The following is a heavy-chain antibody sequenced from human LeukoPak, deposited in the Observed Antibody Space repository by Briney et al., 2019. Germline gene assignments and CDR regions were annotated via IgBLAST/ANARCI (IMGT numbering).Heavy chain of an antibody. D-gene: IGHD3-3*01. CDR2: ISYDGSNK. CDR1: GFTFSSYA. J-gene: IGHJ4*02. Sequence: GGSLRLSCAASGFTFSSYAMHWVRQAPGKGLEWVAVISYDGSNKYYADSVKGRFTISRDNAKNSLYLQMNSLRAEDTAVYYCARVLYDFWSGYYFDYWGQGTLVTVSS. V-gene: IGHV3-30*04. CDR3: ARVLYDFWSGYYFDY.